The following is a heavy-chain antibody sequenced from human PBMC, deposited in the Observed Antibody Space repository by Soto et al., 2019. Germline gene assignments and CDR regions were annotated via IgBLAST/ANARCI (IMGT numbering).Heavy chain of an antibody. CDR1: GGTFSTYA. D-gene: IGHD3-10*02. CDR3: ARAWGPSMLMYYYGLDV. Sequence: RASVKVSCKASGGTFSTYAISWVRQAPGQGLEWMGGIIPVFGAANYTQKFQGRVTITADESTRTVYMELSSLRSEDTAVYYCARAWGPSMLMYYYGLDVWGQGTTVTVSS. V-gene: IGHV1-69*13. J-gene: IGHJ6*02. CDR2: IIPVFGAA.